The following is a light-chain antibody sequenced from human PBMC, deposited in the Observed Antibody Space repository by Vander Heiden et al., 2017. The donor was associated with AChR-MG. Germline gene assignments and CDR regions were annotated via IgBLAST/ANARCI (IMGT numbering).Light chain of an antibody. J-gene: IGLJ3*02. Sequence: QSVLTQPPSVSGAPGQRVTISCTGSSSKIGAGYDVHWYQQLPGTAPKRLIYGNSNRPSGVPDRFSGSKSGTSASLAITGLQAEDEADYYCQSYDSSLSAWVFGGGTKLTVL. V-gene: IGLV1-40*01. CDR1: SSKIGAGYD. CDR3: QSYDSSLSAWV. CDR2: GNS.